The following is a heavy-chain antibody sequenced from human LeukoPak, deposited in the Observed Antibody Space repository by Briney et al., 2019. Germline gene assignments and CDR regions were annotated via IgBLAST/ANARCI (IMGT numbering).Heavy chain of an antibody. CDR1: GFTFSTYE. Sequence: QPGGSLTLSCAASGFTFSTYEMNWARQAPGKGLEWGSYISSSGSTIYYADSVKGRFTISRDNAKNSLYLQMHSLRAEDTAVYYCARVPPGYYDSSGYYYDYWGQGTLVTVSS. CDR2: ISSSGSTI. J-gene: IGHJ4*02. V-gene: IGHV3-48*03. D-gene: IGHD3-22*01. CDR3: ARVPPGYYDSSGYYYDY.